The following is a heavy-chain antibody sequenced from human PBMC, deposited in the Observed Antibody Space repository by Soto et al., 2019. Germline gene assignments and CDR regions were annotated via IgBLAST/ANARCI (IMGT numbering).Heavy chain of an antibody. J-gene: IGHJ4*02. CDR2: IYYSGTI. CDR1: GNSISGYY. D-gene: IGHD6-25*01. Sequence: PSETLSLTCTVYGNSISGYYWKWIRQPPGKGLEWIGYIYYSGTINYSPSLKSRLNISVDTSKNQLSLKLSSVTAADTAVYYCARSVVPAAPFDFWGQG. V-gene: IGHV4-59*01. CDR3: ARSVVPAAPFDF.